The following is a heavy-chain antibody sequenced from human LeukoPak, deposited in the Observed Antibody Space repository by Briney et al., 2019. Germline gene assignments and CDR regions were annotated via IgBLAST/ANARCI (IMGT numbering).Heavy chain of an antibody. CDR3: ITSTIYDAFDI. J-gene: IGHJ3*02. D-gene: IGHD3-3*01. V-gene: IGHV3-15*01. CDR2: IISKSDGGTT. Sequence: KAGGSLRLSCEASGCTFSNACMSWVRQAPGKGLEWVGRIISKSDGGTTDYAAPVKGRFTISRDDSRNTLYLQMNSLKTEDTAVYYCITSTIYDAFDIWGEG. CDR1: GCTFSNAC.